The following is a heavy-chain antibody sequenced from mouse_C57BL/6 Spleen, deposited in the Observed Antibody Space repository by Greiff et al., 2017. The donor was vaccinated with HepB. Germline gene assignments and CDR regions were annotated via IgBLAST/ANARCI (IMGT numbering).Heavy chain of an antibody. Sequence: VQLQQSGPELVKPGASVKISCKASGYTFTDYYLNWVKQSHGKSLEWIGDINPNNGGTSYNQKFKGKATLTVDKSSSTAYMELRSLTSEDSAVYYCANTNWDGAYWGQGTLVTVSA. V-gene: IGHV1-26*01. CDR1: GYTFTDYY. CDR3: ANTNWDGAY. J-gene: IGHJ3*01. CDR2: INPNNGGT. D-gene: IGHD4-1*01.